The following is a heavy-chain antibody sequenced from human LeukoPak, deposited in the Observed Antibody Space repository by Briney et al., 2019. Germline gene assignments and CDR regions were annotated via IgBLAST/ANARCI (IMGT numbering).Heavy chain of an antibody. V-gene: IGHV4-61*10. J-gene: IGHJ4*02. CDR1: GGSISSGSYY. D-gene: IGHD6-19*01. CDR3: ATRGIAVAGFDY. Sequence: SETLSLTCSASGGSISSGSYYWNWIRQPAGKGLEWIGYIYYSGSTNYNPSLKSRVTISVDTSKNQFSLKLSSVTAADTAVYYCATRGIAVAGFDYWGQGTLVTVSS. CDR2: IYYSGST.